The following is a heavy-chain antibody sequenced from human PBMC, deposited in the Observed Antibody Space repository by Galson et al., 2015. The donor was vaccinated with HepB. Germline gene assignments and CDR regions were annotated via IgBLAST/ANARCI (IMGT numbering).Heavy chain of an antibody. CDR2: IYWDDDK. V-gene: IGHV2-5*02. Sequence: PALVKPTQTLTLTCTFSGFSLSTSGVGVGWIRQPPGKALEWLALIYWDDDKRYSPSLKSRLTITKDTSKNQVVLTMTNMDPVDTATYYCAHSGLDIVVVPAATTFDYWGQGTLVTVSS. J-gene: IGHJ4*02. CDR1: GFSLSTSGVG. CDR3: AHSGLDIVVVPAATTFDY. D-gene: IGHD2-2*01.